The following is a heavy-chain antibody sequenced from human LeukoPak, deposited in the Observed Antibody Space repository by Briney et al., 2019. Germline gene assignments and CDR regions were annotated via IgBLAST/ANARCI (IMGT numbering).Heavy chain of an antibody. Sequence: EASVKVSCKASGYTFTGYYMHWVRQAPGQGLEWMGIINPSGGSTTYAQKFRGRLTVTRDMSTSTVYMELSSLRSEDTAVYYCARGSRPVYNLLTGKRYFDYWGQGTLLTVSS. CDR2: INPSGGST. CDR1: GYTFTGYY. J-gene: IGHJ4*02. D-gene: IGHD3-9*01. V-gene: IGHV1-46*01. CDR3: ARGSRPVYNLLTGKRYFDY.